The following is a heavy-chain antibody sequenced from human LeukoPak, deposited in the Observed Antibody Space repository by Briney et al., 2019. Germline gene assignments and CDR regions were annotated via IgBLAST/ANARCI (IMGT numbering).Heavy chain of an antibody. CDR2: IHYSGRT. V-gene: IGHV4-59*01. CDR3: AKETVVVPADDWFGP. D-gene: IGHD2-21*01. Sequence: SETLSLTCSVSGGSINGDYWSWIRQTPGKRLEWIGYIHYSGRTSYNPSLKSRVTISVDTCKNQFSLRLASVTAADTAVYYCAKETVVVPADDWFGPWGQGTLVTVSS. J-gene: IGHJ5*02. CDR1: GGSINGDY.